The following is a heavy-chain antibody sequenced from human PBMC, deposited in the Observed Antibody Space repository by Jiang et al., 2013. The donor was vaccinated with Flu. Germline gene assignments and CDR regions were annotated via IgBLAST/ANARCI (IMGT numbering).Heavy chain of an antibody. D-gene: IGHD1-1*01. CDR2: IHPGDSDT. V-gene: IGHV5-51*03. Sequence: GAEVKKPGESLKISCKASGNSFTNHWIGWVRQMSGKGLEWMGIIHPGDSDTRYSPSFQGQIIISADKSISTAYLQWSSLKASDTAIYYCATGGNNWNNWFDPWGQGTLVTVSS. CDR3: ATGGNNWNNWFDP. J-gene: IGHJ5*02. CDR1: GNSFTNHW.